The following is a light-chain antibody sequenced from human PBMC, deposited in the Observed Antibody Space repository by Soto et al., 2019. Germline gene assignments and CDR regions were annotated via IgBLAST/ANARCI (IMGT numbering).Light chain of an antibody. CDR3: IQGLQTLPT. V-gene: IGKV2-28*01. Sequence: DIVLTQSPLSLPVTPGEPASISCRSSQSLLHSDGYNYLDWYLQKPGQSPQLLIDLGSKRASGITDRFSGSVSGTCFLLKISRVAPEDFGVYYCIQGLQTLPTFGPGTTVDMK. CDR1: QSLLHSDGYNY. CDR2: LGS. J-gene: IGKJ3*01.